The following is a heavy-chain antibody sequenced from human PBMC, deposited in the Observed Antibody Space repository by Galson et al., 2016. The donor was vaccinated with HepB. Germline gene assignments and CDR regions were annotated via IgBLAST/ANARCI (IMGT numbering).Heavy chain of an antibody. CDR2: ISGSGDNT. V-gene: IGHV3-23*01. Sequence: SLRLSCAASGFTFRDYAMSWVRQAPGKGLQWVSTISGSGDNTYYGDSVKGRFAVSRDNSKNTLSLQLSSLGAEDTAVYYCVRSNFADYWGQGVLVTVTS. CDR3: VRSNFADY. J-gene: IGHJ4*02. D-gene: IGHD4-11*01. CDR1: GFTFRDYA.